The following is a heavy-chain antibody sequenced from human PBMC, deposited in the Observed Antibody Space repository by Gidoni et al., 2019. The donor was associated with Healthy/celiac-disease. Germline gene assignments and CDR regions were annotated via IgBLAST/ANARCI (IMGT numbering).Heavy chain of an antibody. Sequence: EVQLVESGGGLVQPGGSLRPACAATGFTFSSYWMSWVRQAPGKGLEWVANIKQDGSEIYYVDSGKGRFTISRDNAKNSLYLQMNSLRAEDTAVYYCARVLSTISVHTHLRYYYYYGMDVWGQGTTVTVSS. D-gene: IGHD3-3*01. CDR2: IKQDGSEI. J-gene: IGHJ6*02. V-gene: IGHV3-7*03. CDR1: GFTFSSYW. CDR3: ARVLSTISVHTHLRYYYYYGMDV.